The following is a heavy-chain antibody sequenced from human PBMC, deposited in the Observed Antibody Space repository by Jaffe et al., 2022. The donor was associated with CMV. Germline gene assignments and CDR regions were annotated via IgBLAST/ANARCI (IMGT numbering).Heavy chain of an antibody. V-gene: IGHV4-59*08. CDR2: IYYSGST. CDR3: ARRFPEVDYYYMDV. Sequence: QVQLQESGPGLVKPSETLSLTCTVSGGSISSYYWSWIRQPPGKGLEWIGYIYYSGSTNYNPSLKSRVTISVDTSKNQFSLKLSSVTAADTAVYYCARRFPEVDYYYMDVWGKGTTVTVSS. D-gene: IGHD1-26*01. J-gene: IGHJ6*03. CDR1: GGSISSYY.